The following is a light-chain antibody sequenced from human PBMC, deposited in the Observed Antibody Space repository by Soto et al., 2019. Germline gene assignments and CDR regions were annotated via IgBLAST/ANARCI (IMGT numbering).Light chain of an antibody. CDR2: DVS. Sequence: QSALTQPRSVSGSPGQSVAISCTGTNSNLGDYNYVSWYQQHPGKAPKLMISDVSKRPSGVPDRFSGSKPGNTASLTISGLQAEDEADYYCCSSAGTYTYVFGTGTKVTVL. CDR1: NSNLGDYNY. V-gene: IGLV2-11*01. J-gene: IGLJ1*01. CDR3: CSSAGTYTYV.